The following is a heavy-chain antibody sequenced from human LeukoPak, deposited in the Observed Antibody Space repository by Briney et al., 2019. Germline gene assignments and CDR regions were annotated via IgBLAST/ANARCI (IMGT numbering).Heavy chain of an antibody. D-gene: IGHD3-10*01. J-gene: IGHJ4*02. Sequence: GGSLRLSCAASGFTLSSYGMHWVRQAPGKGLEWVAFTQYDGSNKYYADSVKGRFTISRDNSQNTLFLHMTSLRADDTAVYFCAEAGALVRGVTAIFDYWGQGTLVTVSS. CDR2: TQYDGSNK. V-gene: IGHV3-30*02. CDR1: GFTLSSYG. CDR3: AEAGALVRGVTAIFDY.